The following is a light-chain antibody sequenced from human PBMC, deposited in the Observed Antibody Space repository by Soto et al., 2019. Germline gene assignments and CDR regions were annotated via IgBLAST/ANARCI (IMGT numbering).Light chain of an antibody. Sequence: QSVLTQPASVSGSPGQSITISCTGTSSDVGGYNYVSWYQQNPGKAPKLMIYEVSHRPSGASNRFSGSKSGNMASLTISGLQAEDEADYYCSSYTINRTYVFGTGTKVTVL. CDR1: SSDVGGYNY. CDR2: EVS. CDR3: SSYTINRTYV. J-gene: IGLJ1*01. V-gene: IGLV2-14*01.